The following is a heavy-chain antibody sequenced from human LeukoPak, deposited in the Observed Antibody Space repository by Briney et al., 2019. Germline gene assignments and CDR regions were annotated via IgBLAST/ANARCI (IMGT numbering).Heavy chain of an antibody. J-gene: IGHJ4*02. CDR1: GFTFSSYG. D-gene: IGHD3-22*01. CDR3: ARDGRVDYHDSSGYQDY. V-gene: IGHV3-33*01. CDR2: IWYDGSNK. Sequence: GGSLRLSCAASGFTFSSYGMHWVRQAPGKGLEWVAVIWYDGSNKYYADSVKGRFTISRDNSKNTLYLQMNSLRAEDTAVYYCARDGRVDYHDSSGYQDYWGQGTLVTVSS.